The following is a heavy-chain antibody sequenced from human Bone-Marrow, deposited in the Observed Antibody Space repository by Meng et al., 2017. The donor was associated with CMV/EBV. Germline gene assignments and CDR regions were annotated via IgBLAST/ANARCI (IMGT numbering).Heavy chain of an antibody. Sequence: SCKASGSTFTNYLIHWVRQAPGQRLEWMGWINAGNGNTKYSQNFQGRVTITRDTSATTAYMDLSSLRSEDTAVYYCARDNGGGTTLDSWGQGTLVTVSS. V-gene: IGHV1-3*01. CDR1: GSTFTNYL. CDR3: ARDNGGGTTLDS. CDR2: INAGNGNT. D-gene: IGHD1-7*01. J-gene: IGHJ4*02.